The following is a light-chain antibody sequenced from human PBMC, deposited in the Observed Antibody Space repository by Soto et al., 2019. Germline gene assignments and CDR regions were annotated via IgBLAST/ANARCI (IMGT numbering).Light chain of an antibody. Sequence: EIVMTQSPATLSVSPGERATLSCRASQSVSVNLAWYQQKPGPAPRLLIYGASTRATGIPARFSGSGSGTEFTLTISSLQSEDFAVYYCQQYNNWPQTFGQGTKVEIK. CDR3: QQYNNWPQT. V-gene: IGKV3-15*01. CDR1: QSVSVN. J-gene: IGKJ1*01. CDR2: GAS.